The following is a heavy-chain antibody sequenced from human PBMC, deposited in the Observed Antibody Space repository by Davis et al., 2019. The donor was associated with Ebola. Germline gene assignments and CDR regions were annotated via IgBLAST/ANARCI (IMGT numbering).Heavy chain of an antibody. CDR2: IYYSGST. CDR3: ARENDYGEGWFDP. Sequence: PSETLSLTCTVSGGSISSSSYYWGWIRQPPGKGLEWIGSIYYSGSTYYKPSLKSRVTISVDTSKNQFSLKLSSVTAAGTAVYYCARENDYGEGWFDPWGQGTLVTVSS. D-gene: IGHD4-17*01. J-gene: IGHJ5*02. V-gene: IGHV4-39*07. CDR1: GGSISSSSYY.